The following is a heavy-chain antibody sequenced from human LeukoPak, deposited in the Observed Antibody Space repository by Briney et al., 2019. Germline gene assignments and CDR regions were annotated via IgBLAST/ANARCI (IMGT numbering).Heavy chain of an antibody. CDR2: INDSGGST. V-gene: IGHV3-23*01. CDR1: GFTFSSYA. D-gene: IGHD1-26*01. J-gene: IGHJ4*02. CDR3: ATRGSSVTYLPY. Sequence: GGSLSLSCAASGFTFSSYAMGWVRQAPGKGLEWVSVINDSGGSTYYPDSVKGRFTISRDNSSNTPFLQMSSLRAEDTAVYYCATRGSSVTYLPYWGQGTLVTVSS.